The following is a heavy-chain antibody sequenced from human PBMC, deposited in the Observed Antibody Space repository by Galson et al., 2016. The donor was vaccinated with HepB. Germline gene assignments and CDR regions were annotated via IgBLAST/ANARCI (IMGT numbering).Heavy chain of an antibody. J-gene: IGHJ4*02. V-gene: IGHV3-30*04. CDR1: GLTYG. Sequence: SLRLSCAVSGLTYGIHWVRQAPGKVLEWVAAISNDESRKDYADSVKGRFIISRDTSKNTLYLQMNSLRSEDTAVYYCASDMNNFDFLGGPFDYWGQGTLVTVSS. CDR3: ASDMNNFDFLGGPFDY. D-gene: IGHD3-3*01. CDR2: ISNDESRK.